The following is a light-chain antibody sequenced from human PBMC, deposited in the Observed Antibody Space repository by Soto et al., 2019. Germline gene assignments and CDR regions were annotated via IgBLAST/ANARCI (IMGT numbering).Light chain of an antibody. CDR1: SSDVGGYNY. J-gene: IGLJ3*02. CDR3: CSYAGSYTGV. CDR2: DVS. Sequence: QSVLTQPRSVSGSPGQSVTISCTGSSSDVGGYNYYSWYQQPPGKANKVMIYDVSKRPSGVPDRFSGYKSGNTASLTISVLQVEDEADYYCCSYAGSYTGVFGAGTKLTVL. V-gene: IGLV2-11*01.